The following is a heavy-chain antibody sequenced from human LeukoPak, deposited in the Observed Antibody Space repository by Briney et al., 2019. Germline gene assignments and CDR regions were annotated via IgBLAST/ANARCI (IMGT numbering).Heavy chain of an antibody. V-gene: IGHV4-34*01. J-gene: IGHJ5*02. Sequence: SETLSLTCAVYGGSFSGYYWSWIRQPPGKGLEWIGEINHSGSTNYNPSLKSRVTISVDTSKNQFSLKLSSVTAADTTVYYCARGNCNWFDPWGQGTLVTVSS. CDR1: GGSFSGYY. D-gene: IGHD1-20*01. CDR2: INHSGST. CDR3: ARGNCNWFDP.